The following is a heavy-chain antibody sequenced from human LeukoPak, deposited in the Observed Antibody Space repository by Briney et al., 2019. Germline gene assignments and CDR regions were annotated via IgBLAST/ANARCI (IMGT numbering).Heavy chain of an antibody. CDR2: IYYSGST. J-gene: IGHJ2*01. D-gene: IGHD3-16*02. Sequence: SETLSLTCTVSGGSISSGGYYWSWIRQHPGKGLEWIGYIYYSGSTYYNPSLKSRVTISVDTSKNQFSLKLSSVTAADTAVYYCARDPETKRISGSYRGWYFDLWGRGTLVTVSS. V-gene: IGHV4-31*03. CDR3: ARDPETKRISGSYRGWYFDL. CDR1: GGSISSGGYY.